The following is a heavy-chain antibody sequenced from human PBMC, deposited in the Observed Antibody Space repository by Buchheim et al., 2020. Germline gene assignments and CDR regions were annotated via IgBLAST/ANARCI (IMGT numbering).Heavy chain of an antibody. CDR1: GGSFSGYY. CDR3: ARSRYSNYYFDY. Sequence: QVQLQQWGAGLLKPSETLSLTCAVYGGSFSGYYWSWIRQPPGKGLEWIGEINHSGSTNYNPSLKSRVTISVDTSKNQFSPQLSSVTAADTAVYYCARSRYSNYYFDYWGQGTL. J-gene: IGHJ4*02. CDR2: INHSGST. V-gene: IGHV4-34*01. D-gene: IGHD4-11*01.